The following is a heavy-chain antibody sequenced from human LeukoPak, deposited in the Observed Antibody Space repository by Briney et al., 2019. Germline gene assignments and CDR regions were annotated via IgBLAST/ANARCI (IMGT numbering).Heavy chain of an antibody. CDR2: INWNDGST. J-gene: IGHJ4*02. CDR1: GFTFDDYV. D-gene: IGHD3-10*01. CDR3: ARDSGWKALEY. Sequence: GGSLRLSCAASGFTFDDYVMNWVRQAPGKGLEWVCGINWNDGSTGYADSVKGRFTIFRDNAKKSLYLQMNSLRAEDTALYYCARDSGWKALEYWGQGTLVTVSS. V-gene: IGHV3-20*04.